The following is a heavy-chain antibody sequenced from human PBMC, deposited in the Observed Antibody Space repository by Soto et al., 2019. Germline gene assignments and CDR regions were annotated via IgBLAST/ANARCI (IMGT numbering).Heavy chain of an antibody. Sequence: QVTLKESGPVLVKPTETLTLTCTVSGFSRSNARMGASWIRPPPGEALEWLAHIFVNDEKAYSTSLKSRLTNSQDTPKSQVLLTMTNMDPVDTATYYCARISGSSWYWYYFDYWGQGTLVTASS. CDR3: ARISGSSWYWYYFDY. CDR2: IFVNDEK. V-gene: IGHV2-26*01. D-gene: IGHD6-13*01. CDR1: GFSRSNARMG. J-gene: IGHJ4*02.